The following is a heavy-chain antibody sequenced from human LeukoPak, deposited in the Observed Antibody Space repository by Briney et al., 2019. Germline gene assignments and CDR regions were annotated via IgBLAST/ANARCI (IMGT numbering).Heavy chain of an antibody. J-gene: IGHJ6*03. V-gene: IGHV4-59*01. D-gene: IGHD3-22*01. CDR1: GDSISNYY. CDR2: IYYSGST. CDR3: TRGSIAYYYMDV. Sequence: SETLSLTCAVSGDSISNYYWSWIRQPPGKGLEWIGSIYYSGSTNYNPSLKSRVTISVDTSKNQFSLKLSSVTAADTAVYYCTRGSIAYYYMDVWGKGTTVTISS.